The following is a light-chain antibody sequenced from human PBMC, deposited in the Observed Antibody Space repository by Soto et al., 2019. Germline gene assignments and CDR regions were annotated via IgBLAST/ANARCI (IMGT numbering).Light chain of an antibody. J-gene: IGKJ5*01. CDR1: QSVSSD. Sequence: EIVLTQSPDALSFSEVERSPLSFRASQSVSSDLAWYQQKPGQAPKLLIYGASTRASDTPARFSGSGSVTEFALTISSLQSEDFAVYYCQQYNNWPITFGQGTRLEIK. V-gene: IGKV3D-15*01. CDR2: GAS. CDR3: QQYNNWPIT.